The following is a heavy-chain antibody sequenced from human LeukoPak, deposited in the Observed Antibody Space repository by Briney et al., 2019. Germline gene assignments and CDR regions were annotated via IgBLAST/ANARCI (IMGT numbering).Heavy chain of an antibody. V-gene: IGHV4-59*12. Sequence: SETLSLTCTVSGGSISSYYWSWIRQPPGKGLEWIGYIYYSGSTNYNPSLKSRVTISVDTSKNQFSLKLSSVTAADTAVYYCARLDDSSGYHIEYFQHWGQGTLVTVSP. CDR3: ARLDDSSGYHIEYFQH. J-gene: IGHJ1*01. CDR1: GGSISSYY. D-gene: IGHD3-22*01. CDR2: IYYSGST.